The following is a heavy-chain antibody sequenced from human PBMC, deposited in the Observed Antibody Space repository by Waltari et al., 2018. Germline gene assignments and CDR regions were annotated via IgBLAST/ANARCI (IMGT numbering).Heavy chain of an antibody. V-gene: IGHV3-48*01. J-gene: IGHJ4*02. CDR1: GFTFSSSS. CDR3: SRDQWDDSSGLDY. Sequence: EVQLVESGGGLVQPGGSLRLSCASSGFTFSSSSMNLVRQVAGKRLKWVSYIRSSVSSIYYADSWNGRFSISRENSKISLYLQMNILRTEDTAVYYCSRDQWDDSSGLDYWGQGTLVTVSS. CDR2: IRSSVSSI. D-gene: IGHD3-22*01.